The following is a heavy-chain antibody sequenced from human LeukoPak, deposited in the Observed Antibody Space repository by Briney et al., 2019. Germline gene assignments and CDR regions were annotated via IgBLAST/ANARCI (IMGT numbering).Heavy chain of an antibody. CDR2: IRYDGSNK. D-gene: IGHD3-10*01. CDR3: AKDSLWFGEYDAFDI. V-gene: IGHV3-30*02. CDR1: GFTFSSYG. J-gene: IGHJ3*02. Sequence: PGGSLRLSCAASGFTFSSYGMHWVRQAPGKGLEWVAFIRYDGSNKYYADSVKGRFTISRDNSKNTLYLQINSLRAEDTAVYYCAKDSLWFGEYDAFDIWGQGTMVTVSS.